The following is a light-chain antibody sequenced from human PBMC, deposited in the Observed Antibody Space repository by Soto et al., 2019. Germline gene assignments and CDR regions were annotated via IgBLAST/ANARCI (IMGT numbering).Light chain of an antibody. CDR2: GAS. Sequence: EIVLTQSPGTLSLSPGERATLSCRASQSVSSNYLAWYQQKPGQAPRLLIYGASSRATGIPDRFSGSGSVTDFTLTISRLEPEDFAVYYCQHYGRSAYTFGQWTTLEIK. CDR3: QHYGRSAYT. J-gene: IGKJ2*01. V-gene: IGKV3-20*01. CDR1: QSVSSNY.